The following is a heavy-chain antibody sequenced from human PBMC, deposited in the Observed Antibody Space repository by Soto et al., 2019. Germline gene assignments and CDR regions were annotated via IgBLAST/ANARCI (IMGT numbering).Heavy chain of an antibody. Sequence: PSETRSVNCTVSGGSITSDYSCWSWIRQQPGEGLEWIGHIFDSGTTYTNPSLRSQVAISLDTSKNHFSLTLSSVTAADTAVYYCARGPSGDKVHYWGQGALVTVS. CDR1: GGSITSDYSC. D-gene: IGHD7-27*01. CDR2: IFDSGTT. J-gene: IGHJ4*02. V-gene: IGHV4-30-4*01. CDR3: ARGPSGDKVHY.